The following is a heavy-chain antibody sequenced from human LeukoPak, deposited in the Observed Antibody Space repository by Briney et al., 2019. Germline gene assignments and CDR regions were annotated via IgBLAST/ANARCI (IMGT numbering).Heavy chain of an antibody. J-gene: IGHJ4*02. Sequence: GSLRLSCAASGFTVNSNYMSWVRQAPGKGLEWVSVIYSGGSTYYADSVKGRFTISRDNSKNTLYLQMNSLRAEDTAVYYCARGMYSGSSPADYWGQGTLVTVSS. V-gene: IGHV3-53*01. CDR3: ARGMYSGSSPADY. CDR2: IYSGGST. D-gene: IGHD1-26*01. CDR1: GFTVNSNY.